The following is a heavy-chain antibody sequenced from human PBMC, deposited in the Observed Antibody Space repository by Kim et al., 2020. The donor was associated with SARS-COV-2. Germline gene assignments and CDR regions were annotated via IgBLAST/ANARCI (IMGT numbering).Heavy chain of an antibody. CDR3: ARHVPNSSGRFDY. Sequence: SETLSLTCTASGDSISSSSSYWGWIRQPPGKGLEWIESISDSGSTFNNPSLKSRVTISVVRSKNQFSLKLSSVTAADTAVYYCARHVPNSSGRFDYWGQG. D-gene: IGHD6-19*01. J-gene: IGHJ4*02. CDR1: GDSISSSSSY. CDR2: ISDSGST. V-gene: IGHV4-39*01.